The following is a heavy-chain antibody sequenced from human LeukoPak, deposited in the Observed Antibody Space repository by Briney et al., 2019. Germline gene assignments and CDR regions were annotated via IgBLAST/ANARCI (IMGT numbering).Heavy chain of an antibody. CDR1: GFTVSSNY. V-gene: IGHV3-53*04. J-gene: IGHJ4*02. CDR2: IYSGGSA. Sequence: GGSLRLSCAASGFTVSSNYMSWVRQAPGKGLEWVSVIYSGGSAYYADSVKGRFTISRHNSKNTLYLQMNSLRAEDTAVYYCARDASPTNFDYWGQGTLVTVSS. CDR3: ARDASPTNFDY.